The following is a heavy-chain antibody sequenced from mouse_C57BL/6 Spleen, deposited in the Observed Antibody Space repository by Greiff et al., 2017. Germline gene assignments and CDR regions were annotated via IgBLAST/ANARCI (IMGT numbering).Heavy chain of an antibody. D-gene: IGHD1-1*01. Sequence: VHLVESGAELVKPGASVKISCKASGYAFSSYWMNWVKQRPGKGLEWIGQIYPGDGDTNYNGKFKGKATLTADKSSSTAYMQLSSLTSEDAAVYFCASPYYYGSRWFAYWGQGTLVTVSA. J-gene: IGHJ3*01. V-gene: IGHV1-80*01. CDR3: ASPYYYGSRWFAY. CDR2: IYPGDGDT. CDR1: GYAFSSYW.